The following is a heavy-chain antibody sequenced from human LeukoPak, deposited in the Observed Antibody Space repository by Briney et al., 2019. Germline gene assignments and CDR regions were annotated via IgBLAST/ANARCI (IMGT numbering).Heavy chain of an antibody. D-gene: IGHD3-10*01. J-gene: IGHJ4*02. V-gene: IGHV4-38-2*02. CDR1: GGSISSGYY. Sequence: TSETLSLTCTVSGGSISSGYYWGWIRQPPGKGLEWIGSIYHSGSTYYNPSLKSRVTISVDTSKNQFSLKLSSVTATDTAVYYCARDRGITMVRGVIPYYFDYWGQGTLVTVSS. CDR2: IYHSGST. CDR3: ARDRGITMVRGVIPYYFDY.